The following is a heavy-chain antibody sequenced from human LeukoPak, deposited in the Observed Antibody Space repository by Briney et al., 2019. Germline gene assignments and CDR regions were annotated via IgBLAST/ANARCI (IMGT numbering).Heavy chain of an antibody. Sequence: SETLSLTCTVSGDSISTSNSYWGWIRQPPGKGLEWIGSIYHSGSTYYNPSLKSRVTISVDTSKNQFSLKLSSVTAADTAVYYCARSPDFWSGYYQSKNWFDPWGQGTLVTVSS. V-gene: IGHV4-39*07. CDR2: IYHSGST. J-gene: IGHJ5*02. CDR3: ARSPDFWSGYYQSKNWFDP. D-gene: IGHD3-3*01. CDR1: GDSISTSNSY.